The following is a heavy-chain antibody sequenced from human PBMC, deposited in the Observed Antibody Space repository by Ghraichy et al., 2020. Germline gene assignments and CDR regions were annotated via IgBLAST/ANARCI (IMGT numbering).Heavy chain of an antibody. D-gene: IGHD3-9*01. Sequence: GGSLRLSCAASGFTFSSYEMNWVRQAPWKGLEWVSYISSSCSTIYNADSVKGRFTISRDNAKNSLYLQMNSLRAEDTAVYYCARDPFYDILTGSSMNYGMDVWGQGTTVTVSS. J-gene: IGHJ6*02. CDR2: ISSSCSTI. CDR3: ARDPFYDILTGSSMNYGMDV. V-gene: IGHV3-48*03. CDR1: GFTFSSYE.